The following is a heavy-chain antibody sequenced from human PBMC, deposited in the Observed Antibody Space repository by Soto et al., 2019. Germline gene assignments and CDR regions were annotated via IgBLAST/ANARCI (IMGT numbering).Heavy chain of an antibody. CDR2: INHSGST. CDR1: GGSFSGYY. Sequence: QVQLQQWGAGLLKPSETLSLTCAVYGGSFSGYYWSWIRQPPGKGLEWIGEINHSGSTNYNPSLNGRFTISVATSKNQFSMQVSSVTAADTAVYYCARGRGLFGGATSLAYWGQGTLVTVSS. CDR3: ARGRGLFGGATSLAY. V-gene: IGHV4-34*01. J-gene: IGHJ4*02. D-gene: IGHD1-26*01.